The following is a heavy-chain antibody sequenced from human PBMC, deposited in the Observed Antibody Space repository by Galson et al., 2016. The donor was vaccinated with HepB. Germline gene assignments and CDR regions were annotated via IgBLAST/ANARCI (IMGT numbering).Heavy chain of an antibody. D-gene: IGHD1-26*01. CDR3: ARGSYWLLQHGDYFDY. Sequence: SLRLSCAASGFTFNSYTMNWVRQAPGKGLEWVSSISISSSYMYYADSVKGRFTIFRDNAKNSLYLQMNSLRAEDTAVYYCARGSYWLLQHGDYFDYWGQGTLVTVSS. CDR1: GFTFNSYT. CDR2: ISISSSYM. J-gene: IGHJ4*02. V-gene: IGHV3-21*01.